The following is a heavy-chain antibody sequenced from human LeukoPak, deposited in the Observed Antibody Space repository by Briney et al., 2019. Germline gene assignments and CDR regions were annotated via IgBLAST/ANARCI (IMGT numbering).Heavy chain of an antibody. Sequence: GGSLRLSCAVSGFSVSGYWMTWVRQAPGKGLEWVANIKQDGSEKNYVDSVKGRLTISRDNAENSLFLQMNSLRVEDTAVYYCAREWQGGIAAAGTRIEGDYWGQGTLVAVSS. CDR3: AREWQGGIAAAGTRIEGDY. CDR2: IKQDGSEK. V-gene: IGHV3-7*01. CDR1: GFSVSGYW. D-gene: IGHD6-13*01. J-gene: IGHJ4*02.